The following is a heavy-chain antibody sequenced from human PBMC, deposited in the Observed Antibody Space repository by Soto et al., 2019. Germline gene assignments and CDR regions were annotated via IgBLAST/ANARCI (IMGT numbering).Heavy chain of an antibody. CDR2: ISSSGSTI. CDR3: ARGNYYDSSGYLDNYYYYYGMDV. Sequence: PGGSLRLSCAASGFTFSSYEMNWVRQAPGKGLEWVSYISSSGSTIYYADSVKGRFTISRDNAKNSLYLQMNSLRAEDTAVYYCARGNYYDSSGYLDNYYYYYGMDVWGQGTTVTVSS. J-gene: IGHJ6*02. CDR1: GFTFSSYE. V-gene: IGHV3-48*03. D-gene: IGHD3-22*01.